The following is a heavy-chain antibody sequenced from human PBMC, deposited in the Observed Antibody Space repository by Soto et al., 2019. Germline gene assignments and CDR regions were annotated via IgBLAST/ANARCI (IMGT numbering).Heavy chain of an antibody. V-gene: IGHV2-5*02. CDR2: IYWDGDK. Sequence: QITLKESGRTLVKPTQTLTLTCTFSGFSLSTNGVGVGWIRQPPGKALEWLALIYWDGDKRYSPSLKSRHTVNKHTPNNQVVLKMSNMDPVDTATYDCAHIANYYQFDCFAPWGQGILVTASS. CDR1: GFSLSTNGVG. D-gene: IGHD3-10*01. CDR3: AHIANYYQFDCFAP. J-gene: IGHJ5*02.